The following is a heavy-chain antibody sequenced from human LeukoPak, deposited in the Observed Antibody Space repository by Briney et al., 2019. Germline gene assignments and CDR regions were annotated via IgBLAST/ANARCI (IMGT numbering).Heavy chain of an antibody. CDR1: GGSISSGSYY. CDR3: ARGEDIDY. D-gene: IGHD2-15*01. CDR2: IYTSGST. Sequence: SQTLSLTCTVSGGSISSGSYYWSWIRQPAGKGLEWIGRIYTSGSTNYNPSLKSRVTISVDTSKNQFSLKLSSVTAADTAVYYCARGEDIDYWGQGTLVTVSS. V-gene: IGHV4-61*02. J-gene: IGHJ4*02.